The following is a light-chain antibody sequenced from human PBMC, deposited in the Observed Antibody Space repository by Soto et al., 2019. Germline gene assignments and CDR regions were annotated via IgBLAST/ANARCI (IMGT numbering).Light chain of an antibody. V-gene: IGLV3-21*04. J-gene: IGLJ1*01. CDR2: YDS. CDR3: QVWDIMTDNYV. CDR1: NIGDKR. Sequence: SYELTQPPSVSVAPEKTTTITCGGNNIGDKRVHWYRQKSGEAPVLLISYDSDRPSGIPERFSGSNSGNTATLTISRVEDGDEADYYCQVWDIMTDNYVFGGGTKLTVL.